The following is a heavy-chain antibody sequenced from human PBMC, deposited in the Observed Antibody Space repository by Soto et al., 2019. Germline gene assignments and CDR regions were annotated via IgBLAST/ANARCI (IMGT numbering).Heavy chain of an antibody. V-gene: IGHV3-23*01. J-gene: IGHJ6*03. D-gene: IGHD4-17*01. Sequence: GGSLRLSCAASGFTFSSYAMSWVRQAPGKGLEWVSAISGSGGSTYYADSVKGRFTISRDNSKNTLYLQMNSLRAEDTAVYYCAKWGFGLDYGDYDYYYYYMDVWGKGTTVTVSS. CDR1: GFTFSSYA. CDR2: ISGSGGST. CDR3: AKWGFGLDYGDYDYYYYYMDV.